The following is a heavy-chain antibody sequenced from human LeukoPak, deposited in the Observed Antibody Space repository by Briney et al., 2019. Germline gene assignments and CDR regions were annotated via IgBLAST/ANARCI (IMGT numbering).Heavy chain of an antibody. J-gene: IGHJ4*02. CDR1: GFTFISYG. CDR3: AREGARLTLDY. D-gene: IGHD3-16*01. V-gene: IGHV3-21*01. Sequence: GGSLRLSCAASGFTFISYGMHWVRQAPGKGLEWVSSISSSSSYKYYADSVKGRFTISRDNAKNSLYLQMNSLRAEDTAVYYCAREGARLTLDYWGQGTLVTVSS. CDR2: ISSSSSYK.